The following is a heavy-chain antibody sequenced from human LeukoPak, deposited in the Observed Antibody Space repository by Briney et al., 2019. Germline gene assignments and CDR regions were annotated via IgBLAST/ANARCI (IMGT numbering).Heavy chain of an antibody. CDR2: INPNSGGT. Sequence: ASVKVSCKASGYTFTGYYMHWVRQAPGQGLEWMGWINPNSGGTNYAQKFQGRFTMTRDTSISTAYMELSRLRSDDTAVYYCVRDLYCSGGSRYYFDYWGQGTLVTVSS. CDR1: GYTFTGYY. D-gene: IGHD2-15*01. V-gene: IGHV1-2*02. J-gene: IGHJ4*02. CDR3: VRDLYCSGGSRYYFDY.